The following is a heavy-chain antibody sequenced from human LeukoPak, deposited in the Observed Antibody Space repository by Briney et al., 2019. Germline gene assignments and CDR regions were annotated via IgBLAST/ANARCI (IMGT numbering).Heavy chain of an antibody. D-gene: IGHD3-22*01. CDR1: GGSISSGSYY. CDR3: ARDYYDSSGDAFDI. J-gene: IGHJ3*02. V-gene: IGHV4-61*02. Sequence: KPSQTLSLTCTVSGGSISSGSYYWSWIRQPAGKGLEWIGRIYTSGSTNYNPSLKSRVTISVDTSKNQFSLKLSSVTAADTAVYYCARDYYDSSGDAFDIWGQGTMVTVSS. CDR2: IYTSGST.